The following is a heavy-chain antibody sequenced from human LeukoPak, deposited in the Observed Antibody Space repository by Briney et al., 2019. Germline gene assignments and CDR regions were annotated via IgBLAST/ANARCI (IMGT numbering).Heavy chain of an antibody. V-gene: IGHV1-24*01. D-gene: IGHD1-26*01. CDR2: FDPEDGEA. CDR1: GYTLTELS. J-gene: IGHJ6*02. Sequence: ASVKVSCKVSGYTLTELSMHWVRQAPGKGLEWMGGFDPEDGEAIYAQKFQGRVTMTEDTSTDTAYMELSSLRSEDTAVYYCATGWYSGSYYYYYGMDVWGQGTTVTVSS. CDR3: ATGWYSGSYYYYYGMDV.